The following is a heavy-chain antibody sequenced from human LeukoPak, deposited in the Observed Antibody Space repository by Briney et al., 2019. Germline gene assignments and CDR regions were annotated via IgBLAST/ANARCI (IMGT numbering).Heavy chain of an antibody. CDR3: ASGARYCSGGSCYPFDY. CDR1: GFTVSSNY. D-gene: IGHD2-15*01. V-gene: IGHV3-66*01. Sequence: GGSLRLSCAASGFTVSSNYMTWVRQAPGKGLEWVSVIYSGGSTDYADSVKGRFTISRDNSKNTLYLQMNSLRAEDTAVYYCASGARYCSGGSCYPFDYWGQGTLVTVSS. J-gene: IGHJ4*02. CDR2: IYSGGST.